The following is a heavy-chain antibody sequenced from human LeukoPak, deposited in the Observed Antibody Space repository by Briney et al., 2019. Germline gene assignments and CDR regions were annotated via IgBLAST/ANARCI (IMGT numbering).Heavy chain of an antibody. CDR3: AKDTNYYDSSGYYLNFDY. CDR2: ISGSGGST. Sequence: GGSLRLSCAASGFTFSSYAMSWVRQAPGKGLEWVSAISGSGGSTYYADSVKGRFTISRDNSKNTLYLQMNSLRAEGTAVYYCAKDTNYYDSSGYYLNFDYWGQGTLVTVSS. CDR1: GFTFSSYA. J-gene: IGHJ4*02. V-gene: IGHV3-23*01. D-gene: IGHD3-22*01.